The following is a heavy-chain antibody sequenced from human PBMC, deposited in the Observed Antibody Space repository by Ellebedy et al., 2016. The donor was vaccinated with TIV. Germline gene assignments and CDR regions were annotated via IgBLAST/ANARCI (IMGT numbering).Heavy chain of an antibody. CDR1: GFTFSTYA. Sequence: PGGSLRLSCAASGFTFSTYAMSWVRQAPGKGLEWVSSIVGGGGNTYYVDSVKGRFSVSRDNSKQMLFLQMNSLRVDDTAVYYCAKSPGRGGRGVSGSDYWGQGTLVTVSS. J-gene: IGHJ4*02. D-gene: IGHD3-10*01. CDR2: IVGGGGNT. CDR3: AKSPGRGGRGVSGSDY. V-gene: IGHV3-23*01.